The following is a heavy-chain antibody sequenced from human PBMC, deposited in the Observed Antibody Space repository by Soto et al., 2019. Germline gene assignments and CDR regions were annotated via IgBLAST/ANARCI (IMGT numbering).Heavy chain of an antibody. V-gene: IGHV3-30-3*01. CDR3: ATEMCDLDD. J-gene: IGHJ4*02. CDR2: IAYAGGSF. Sequence: QVQLVESGGGVVQPGKSLRLSCAASGFTFSGYALHWVRRAPGKGLDWVAFIAYAGGSFCYADSVRGRYTISRDNSKHILDLQMNSLRAEDTDVYYCATEMCDLDDWGQGTLVTVSS. CDR1: GFTFSGYA.